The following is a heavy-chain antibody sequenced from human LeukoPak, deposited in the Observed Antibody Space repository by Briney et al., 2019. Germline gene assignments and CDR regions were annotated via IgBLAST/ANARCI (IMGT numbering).Heavy chain of an antibody. CDR2: IWYDGSNK. Sequence: GGSLRLSCAASGFTFSSYGMHWVRQAPGKGLEWVAVIWYDGSNKYYADSVKGRLTISRDNSKNTLYLQMNSLRAEDTAVYYCAREGRPYNWNEIPFDYWGQGTLVTVSS. CDR3: AREGRPYNWNEIPFDY. J-gene: IGHJ4*02. D-gene: IGHD1-1*01. CDR1: GFTFSSYG. V-gene: IGHV3-33*01.